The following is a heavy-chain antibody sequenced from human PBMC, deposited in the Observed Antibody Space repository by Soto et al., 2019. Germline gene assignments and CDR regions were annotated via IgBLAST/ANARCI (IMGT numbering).Heavy chain of an antibody. CDR1: GFTFSSYG. CDR3: ARDYDSSGYPRYYFDY. CDR2: RWYDGSNK. J-gene: IGHJ4*02. Sequence: QVQLVESGGGVVQPGRSLRLSCAASGFTFSSYGMHWVRQAPGKGLEWVAVRWYDGSNKYYADSVKGRFTISRDNSKNTLYMQMNSLRAEDTAVYYCARDYDSSGYPRYYFDYWGQGTLVTVSS. D-gene: IGHD3-22*01. V-gene: IGHV3-33*01.